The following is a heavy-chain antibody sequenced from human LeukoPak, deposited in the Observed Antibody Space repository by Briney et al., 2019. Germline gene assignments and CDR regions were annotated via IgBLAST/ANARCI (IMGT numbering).Heavy chain of an antibody. CDR2: ISISSSYI. J-gene: IGHJ5*02. CDR1: GFTFSSYS. D-gene: IGHD4/OR15-4a*01. Sequence: GGSLRLSCAAPGFTFSSYSMNWVRQAPGKGLEWVSYISISSSYIYYADSVKGRFTISRDNAKNSLYLQMNSLRAEDTAVYYCARSTNLNWFDPWGQGTLVSVSS. V-gene: IGHV3-21*01. CDR3: ARSTNLNWFDP.